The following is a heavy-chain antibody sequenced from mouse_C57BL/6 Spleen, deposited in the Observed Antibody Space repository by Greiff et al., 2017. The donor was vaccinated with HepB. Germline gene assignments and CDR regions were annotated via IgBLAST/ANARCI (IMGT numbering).Heavy chain of an antibody. CDR1: GYTFTDYY. D-gene: IGHD1-1*01. Sequence: EVQLQESGPVLVKPGASVKMSCKASGYTFTDYYMNWVKQSHGKSLEWIGVINPYNGGTSYNQKFKGKATLTVDKSSSTAYMELNSLTSEDSAVYYCARNSYYSASFDVWGTGTTVTVSS. V-gene: IGHV1-19*01. CDR2: INPYNGGT. CDR3: ARNSYYSASFDV. J-gene: IGHJ1*03.